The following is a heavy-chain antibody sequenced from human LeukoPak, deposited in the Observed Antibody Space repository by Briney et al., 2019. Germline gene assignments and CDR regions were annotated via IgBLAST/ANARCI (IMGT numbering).Heavy chain of an antibody. D-gene: IGHD3-10*01. V-gene: IGHV1-24*01. Sequence: ASVKVSCKVSGYTLTELSMHWVRQAPGKGLEWMGGFDPEDGETIYAQKFQGRVTITEDTSTYTAYMKLSTLRSEDTAVYYCATDRGVRGVYDYWGQGTLVTVSS. J-gene: IGHJ4*02. CDR1: GYTLTELS. CDR2: FDPEDGET. CDR3: ATDRGVRGVYDY.